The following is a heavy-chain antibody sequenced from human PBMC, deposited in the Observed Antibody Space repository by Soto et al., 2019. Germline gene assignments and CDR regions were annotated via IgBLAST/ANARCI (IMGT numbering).Heavy chain of an antibody. CDR3: ARAYNWDRPSPSYGMDV. J-gene: IGHJ6*02. CDR1: GFIFSNAW. CDR2: IKSKADGGTT. V-gene: IGHV3-15*07. D-gene: IGHD1-20*01. Sequence: GGSLRLSCAASGFIFSNAWINWVRQAPWKGLGWVGRIKSKADGGTTDFAAPVKGRFAISRDNAKNTLYLQMNSLRAEDTAVYYCARAYNWDRPSPSYGMDVWGQGTTVTVSS.